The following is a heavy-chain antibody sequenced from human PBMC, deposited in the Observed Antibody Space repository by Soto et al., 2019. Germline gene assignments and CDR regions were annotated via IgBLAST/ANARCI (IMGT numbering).Heavy chain of an antibody. CDR3: ARERRYSYDSSRNWFDP. D-gene: IGHD3-22*01. J-gene: IGHJ5*02. V-gene: IGHV4-34*01. Sequence: SVTLSLTCAVYGGSFSGYYWSWFRQPPGKGLEWIGEINHSGSTNYNPSLKSRVTISVDTSKNQFSLKLSAVTAAATAVYYCARERRYSYDSSRNWFDPWGQGTLVTVSS. CDR2: INHSGST. CDR1: GGSFSGYY.